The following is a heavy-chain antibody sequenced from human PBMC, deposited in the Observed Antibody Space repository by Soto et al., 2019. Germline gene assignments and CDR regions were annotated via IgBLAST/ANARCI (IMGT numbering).Heavy chain of an antibody. Sequence: SETLSLTCTVSGGSISSGGYYWSWIRQHPGKGLECIGYIYYSGSTYYNPSLKSRVTISVDTSKNQFSLKLSSVTAADTAVYYCARVRYSSSWVDYWGQGTLVTVSS. CDR1: GGSISSGGYY. CDR2: IYYSGST. CDR3: ARVRYSSSWVDY. D-gene: IGHD6-13*01. V-gene: IGHV4-31*03. J-gene: IGHJ4*02.